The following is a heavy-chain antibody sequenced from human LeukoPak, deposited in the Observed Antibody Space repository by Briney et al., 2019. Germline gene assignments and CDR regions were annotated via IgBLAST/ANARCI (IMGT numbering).Heavy chain of an antibody. CDR2: INHSGST. D-gene: IGHD6-19*01. CDR3: AASSGWYNLDY. CDR1: GGSFSGYY. J-gene: IGHJ4*02. V-gene: IGHV4-34*01. Sequence: SETLSLTCAVYGGSFSGYYWSWTRQPPGKGLEWIGEINHSGSTNYNPSLKSRVTISVDTSKNQFSLKLSSVTAADTAVYYCAASSGWYNLDYWGQGTLVTVSS.